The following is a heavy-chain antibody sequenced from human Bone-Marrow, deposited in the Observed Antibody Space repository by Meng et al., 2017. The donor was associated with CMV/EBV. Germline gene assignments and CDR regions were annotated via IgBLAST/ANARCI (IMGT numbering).Heavy chain of an antibody. D-gene: IGHD6-19*01. CDR1: GFSLSTSGMR. V-gene: IGHV2-70D*14. CDR3: ARSIAVAPGYYYGMDC. CDR2: IDWDDDK. J-gene: IGHJ6*02. Sequence: SGPTLVQPTQTLTLTCTFSGFSLSTSGMRVSWIRQPPGKALEWLARIDWDDDKFYSTSLKTRLTISKDTSKNQVVLKMTNMDPVDTATYYCARSIAVAPGYYYGMDCWGQGTTVTVSS.